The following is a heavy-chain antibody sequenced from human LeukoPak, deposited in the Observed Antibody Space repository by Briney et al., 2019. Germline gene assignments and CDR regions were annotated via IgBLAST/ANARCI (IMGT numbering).Heavy chain of an antibody. D-gene: IGHD1-1*01. CDR3: ARVRRTTGTTGFFDY. Sequence: ASVKVSCKASGYTFTSYYMHWVRQAPGQGLEWMGIINPSGGSTSCAQKFQGRVTMTRDMSTSTVYMELSSLRSEDTAVYYCARVRRTTGTTGFFDYWGQGTLVTVSS. CDR1: GYTFTSYY. CDR2: INPSGGST. V-gene: IGHV1-46*01. J-gene: IGHJ4*02.